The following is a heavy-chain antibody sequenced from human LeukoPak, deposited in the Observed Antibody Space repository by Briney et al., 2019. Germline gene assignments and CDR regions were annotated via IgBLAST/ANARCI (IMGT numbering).Heavy chain of an antibody. D-gene: IGHD6-13*01. CDR1: KFTFGDYW. CDR3: ASVGKYSASWYLDY. Sequence: GGSLRLSCIASKFTFGDYWMSWVRQAPGKGLEWVAIIKQDGSERYYVDPVKGRFTISRDNAKNSLYLQVNSLRAEDTAVYYCASVGKYSASWYLDYWGQGTLVTVSS. CDR2: IKQDGSER. V-gene: IGHV3-7*01. J-gene: IGHJ4*02.